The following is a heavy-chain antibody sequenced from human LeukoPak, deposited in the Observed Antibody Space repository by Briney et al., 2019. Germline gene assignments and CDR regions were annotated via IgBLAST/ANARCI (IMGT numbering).Heavy chain of an antibody. J-gene: IGHJ3*02. CDR1: GFTFSNYV. V-gene: IGHV3-23*01. CDR2: ISENGGGA. D-gene: IGHD1-26*01. CDR3: AKDLGGSYFDAFDI. Sequence: GGSLRLSCAASGFTFSNYVMGWVRQAQGKGLEWVSAISENGGGADYADSVRGRFTISRDNAKNSLYLQMNSLRAEDMALYYCAKDLGGSYFDAFDIWGQGTMVTVSS.